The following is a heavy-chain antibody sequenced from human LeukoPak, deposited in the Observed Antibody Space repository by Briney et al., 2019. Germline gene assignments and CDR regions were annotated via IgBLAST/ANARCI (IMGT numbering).Heavy chain of an antibody. CDR1: GYSISSDYY. J-gene: IGHJ4*02. CDR2: IYHSGST. CDR3: ARAGRRLFGVLIPLSFDY. V-gene: IGHV4-38-2*02. D-gene: IGHD3-3*01. Sequence: PSETLSLTCTVSGYSISSDYYWGWIRQPPGKGLEWIGSIYHSGSTYYNPSLKSRVTISVDTSKNQFSLKLSSVTAADTAVYYCARAGRRLFGVLIPLSFDYWGQGTPVTASS.